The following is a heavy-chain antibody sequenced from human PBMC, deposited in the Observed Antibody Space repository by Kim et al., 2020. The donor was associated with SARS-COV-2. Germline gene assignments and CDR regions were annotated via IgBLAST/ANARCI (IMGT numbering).Heavy chain of an antibody. D-gene: IGHD2-21*02. Sequence: SVKGRFTISRDNSKNTLYLQMNSLRAEDTAVYYCARDVSAYCGGDCFTDYWGQGTLVTVSS. CDR3: ARDVSAYCGGDCFTDY. V-gene: IGHV3-30*01. J-gene: IGHJ4*02.